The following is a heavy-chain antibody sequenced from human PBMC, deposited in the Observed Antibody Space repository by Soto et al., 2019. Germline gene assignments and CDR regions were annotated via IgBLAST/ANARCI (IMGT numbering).Heavy chain of an antibody. CDR3: AREVAVVGTRVNWYFDL. Sequence: QVQLVQSGAEVKKPGASVKVSCKASGYTFTGYYMHWVRQAPGQGLEWMGWINPNSGGTNYAQKFQGRVTMTRDTSISTAYMELSRLRSDDTAVYYCAREVAVVGTRVNWYFDLWGRGTLVTVSS. CDR2: INPNSGGT. CDR1: GYTFTGYY. D-gene: IGHD6-19*01. J-gene: IGHJ2*01. V-gene: IGHV1-2*02.